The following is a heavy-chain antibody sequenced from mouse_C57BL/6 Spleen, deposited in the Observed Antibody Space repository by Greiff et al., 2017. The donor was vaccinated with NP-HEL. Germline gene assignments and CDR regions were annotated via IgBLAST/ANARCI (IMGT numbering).Heavy chain of an antibody. CDR1: GYSFTDYN. CDR2: LNPNYGTT. V-gene: IGHV1-39*01. Sequence: EVQLQQSGPELVKPGASVKISCKASGYSFTDYNMNWVKQSNGKSLEWIGVLNPNYGTTNYNQKFTGKSTLTVDQSSSTADMQLNSLTSEDSAVYYGARATVGARYYFDYWGKGATLAVSS. D-gene: IGHD1-1*01. J-gene: IGHJ2*01. CDR3: ARATVGARYYFDY.